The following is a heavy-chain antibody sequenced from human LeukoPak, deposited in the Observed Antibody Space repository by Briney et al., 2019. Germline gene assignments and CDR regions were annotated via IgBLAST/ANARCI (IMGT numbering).Heavy chain of an antibody. CDR1: GGSISSYY. CDR3: ARDSLYCSSTSCYFNWFDP. J-gene: IGHJ5*02. V-gene: IGHV4-59*01. Sequence: SETLSLTCTVSGGSISSYYWSWIRQPPGKGLEWIGYTYYSGSTNYNPSLKSRVTISVDTSKNQFSLKLSSVTAADTAVYYCARDSLYCSSTSCYFNWFDPWGQGTLVTVSS. CDR2: TYYSGST. D-gene: IGHD2-2*01.